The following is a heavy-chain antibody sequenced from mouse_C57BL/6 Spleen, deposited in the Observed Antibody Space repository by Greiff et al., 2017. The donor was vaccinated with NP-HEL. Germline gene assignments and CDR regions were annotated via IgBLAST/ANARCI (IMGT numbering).Heavy chain of an antibody. CDR2: IWGGGST. J-gene: IGHJ4*01. V-gene: IGHV2-9*01. CDR1: GFPLTSYG. D-gene: IGHD2-4*01. CDR3: AKHENYDYDYYYAMDY. Sequence: VQLQESGPGLVAPSQSLSITCTVSGFPLTSYGVDWVRQPPGKGLEWLGVIWGGGSTNYNSALMSRLSISTDNSKSQVFLKMNSLQTDDTAMYYCAKHENYDYDYYYAMDYWGQGTSVTVSS.